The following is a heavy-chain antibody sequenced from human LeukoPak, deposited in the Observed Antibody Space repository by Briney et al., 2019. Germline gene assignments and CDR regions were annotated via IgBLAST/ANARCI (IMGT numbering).Heavy chain of an antibody. D-gene: IGHD6-13*01. V-gene: IGHV3-21*01. Sequence: GGSLRLSCAASGFTFSSYSMNWVRQAPGKGLEWVSSISSSSSYIYYADSVKGRFTISRDNAKNSLYLQMNSLRAEDTAVYYCARDWGSSSWYNWFDPRGQGTLVTVSS. CDR1: GFTFSSYS. CDR3: ARDWGSSSWYNWFDP. CDR2: ISSSSSYI. J-gene: IGHJ5*02.